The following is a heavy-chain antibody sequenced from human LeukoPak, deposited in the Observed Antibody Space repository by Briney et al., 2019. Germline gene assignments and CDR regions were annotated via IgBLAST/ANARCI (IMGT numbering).Heavy chain of an antibody. J-gene: IGHJ5*02. V-gene: IGHV4-59*11. CDR2: IYYSGST. CDR1: GGSISSHY. Sequence: SETLSLTCTVSGGSISSHYWSWIRQPPGKGLEWIGYIYYSGSTNYNPSLKSRVTISVDTSKNQFSPKLSSVTAADTAVYYCARLFGVVISSWFDPWGQGTLVTVSS. CDR3: ARLFGVVISSWFDP. D-gene: IGHD3-3*01.